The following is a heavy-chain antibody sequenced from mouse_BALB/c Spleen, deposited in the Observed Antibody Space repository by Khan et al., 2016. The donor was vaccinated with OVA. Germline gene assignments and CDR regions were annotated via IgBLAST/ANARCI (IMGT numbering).Heavy chain of an antibody. D-gene: IGHD3-3*01. Sequence: EVQLQESGPGLVKPSQSLSLTCTVTGYSITSDYAWNWIRQFPGNRLEWMGYITYSGSTSYTPSLKSRISITRDTSKNQFFLQLNSVTIDDTATYYCSGGRAYWGQGTLVTVSA. J-gene: IGHJ3*01. CDR1: GYSITSDYA. CDR2: ITYSGST. V-gene: IGHV3-2*02. CDR3: SGGRAY.